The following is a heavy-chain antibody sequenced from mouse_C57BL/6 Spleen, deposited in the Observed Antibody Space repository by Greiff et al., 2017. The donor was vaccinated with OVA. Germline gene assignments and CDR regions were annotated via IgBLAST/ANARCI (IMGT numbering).Heavy chain of an antibody. CDR1: GYTFTSYW. CDR3: ARGEGYSAY. CDR2: IYPSDSET. Sequence: LQQPGAELVRPGSSVKLSCKASGYTFTSYWMDWVKQRPGQGLEWIGNIYPSDSETHYNQKFKDKATLTVDKSSSTAYMQLSSLTSEDSAVYYCARGEGYSAYWGQGTLVTVSA. D-gene: IGHD2-3*01. J-gene: IGHJ3*01. V-gene: IGHV1-61*01.